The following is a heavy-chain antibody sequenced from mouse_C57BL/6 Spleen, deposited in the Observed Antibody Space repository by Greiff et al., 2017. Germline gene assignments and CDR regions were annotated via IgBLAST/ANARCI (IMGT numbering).Heavy chain of an antibody. Sequence: QVQLQQSGAELVRPGSSVQLSCKASGYTFTSYWMDWVKQRPGQGLEWIGNIYPSDSETHYNQKFKDKATLTVDKSSSTAYMQLSSLTSEDSAVYYCARPMVTTNYFDYWGQGTTLTVSS. D-gene: IGHD2-2*01. CDR1: GYTFTSYW. V-gene: IGHV1-61*01. CDR2: IYPSDSET. J-gene: IGHJ2*01. CDR3: ARPMVTTNYFDY.